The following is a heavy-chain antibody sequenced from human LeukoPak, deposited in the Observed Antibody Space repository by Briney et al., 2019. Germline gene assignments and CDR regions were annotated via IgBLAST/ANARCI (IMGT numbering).Heavy chain of an antibody. D-gene: IGHD6-13*01. CDR1: GGSISSSSYY. CDR2: IYSTGST. Sequence: SETLSLTCTVSGGSISSSSYYWGWIRQPPGKGLEWIGRIYSTGSTNYNPSLKSRVTISVDTSKNQFSLKLSSVTAADTAVYYCASAAGTFNWFDPWGQGTLVTVSS. J-gene: IGHJ5*02. V-gene: IGHV4-39*07. CDR3: ASAAGTFNWFDP.